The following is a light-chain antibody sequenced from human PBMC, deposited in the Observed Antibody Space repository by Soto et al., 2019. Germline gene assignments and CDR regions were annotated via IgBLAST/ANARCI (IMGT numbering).Light chain of an antibody. Sequence: DIVMTQSPASLALSVGERATINCKSSQTVLTSSNNRNYLAWYQQKPGQPPKLLMYWASTRESGVPDRFSGRGSGTDFTLTISDLRAEDVAVYYCQQYHDTLLTFGGGTKVEIK. V-gene: IGKV4-1*01. CDR3: QQYHDTLLT. CDR2: WAS. CDR1: QTVLTSSNNRNY. J-gene: IGKJ4*01.